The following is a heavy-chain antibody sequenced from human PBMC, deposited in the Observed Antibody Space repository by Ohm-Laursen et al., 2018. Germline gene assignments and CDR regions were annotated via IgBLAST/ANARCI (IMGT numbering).Heavy chain of an antibody. V-gene: IGHV1-69*01. Sequence: GSSVKVSCKASGGTFSSYAVSWVRQAAGQGLEWMGGIIPKFGMTNYAQRFQDRVTFIADESTSTAYMELNNLTSEDTAVYFCTRDRHTPYGDYKNAFEIWGQGTKVTVSS. D-gene: IGHD4-17*01. CDR3: TRDRHTPYGDYKNAFEI. J-gene: IGHJ3*02. CDR1: GGTFSSYA. CDR2: IIPKFGMT.